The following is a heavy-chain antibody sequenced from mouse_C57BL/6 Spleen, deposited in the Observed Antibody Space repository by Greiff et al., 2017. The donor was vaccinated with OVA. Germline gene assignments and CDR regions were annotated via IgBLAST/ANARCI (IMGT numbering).Heavy chain of an antibody. J-gene: IGHJ3*01. CDR1: GFNIKDYY. CDR2: IDPEDGDT. V-gene: IGHV14-1*01. D-gene: IGHD1-1*01. Sequence: VQLQQSGAELVRPGASVKLSCTASGFNIKDYYMHWVKQRPEQGLEWIGRIDPEDGDTEYAPKFQGKATMTADTSSSTAYMELRSLTSEDAAVYYCARGTTVVAKKGWFAYWGQGTLVTVSA. CDR3: ARGTTVVAKKGWFAY.